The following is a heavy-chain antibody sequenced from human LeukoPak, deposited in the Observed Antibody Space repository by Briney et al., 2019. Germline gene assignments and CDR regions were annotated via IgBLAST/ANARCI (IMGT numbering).Heavy chain of an antibody. V-gene: IGHV1-2*02. J-gene: IGHJ3*02. CDR2: INPNSGGT. CDR1: GYTFTGYY. D-gene: IGHD3-10*01. CDR3: ARLFGGSDAFDI. Sequence: GASVKVSCKASGYTFTGYYMHWVRQAPGQGLEWMGWINPNSGGTNYAQKLQGRVTMTRDTSISTAYMELSRRRSDDTAVYYCARLFGGSDAFDIWGQGTMVTVSS.